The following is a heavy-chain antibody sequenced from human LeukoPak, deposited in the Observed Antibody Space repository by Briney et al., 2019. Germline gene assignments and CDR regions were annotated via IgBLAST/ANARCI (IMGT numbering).Heavy chain of an antibody. CDR3: AKDLQFLLLMGEIDY. CDR1: GFSFYNLA. Sequence: GGSLRLSCATSGFSFYNLAFHWVRQAPGKGLKWVSLISHDGNSRKYADSVKGRFIVSRDNSKNTLYLQMNSLRAEDTAVYYCAKDLQFLLLMGEIDYWGQGTLVTVSS. D-gene: IGHD2-2*01. V-gene: IGHV3-30*04. J-gene: IGHJ4*02. CDR2: ISHDGNSR.